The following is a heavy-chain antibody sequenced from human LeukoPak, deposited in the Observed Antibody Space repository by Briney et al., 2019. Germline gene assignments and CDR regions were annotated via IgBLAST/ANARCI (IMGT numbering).Heavy chain of an antibody. CDR1: GGSFSGYY. CDR2: INHSGST. Sequence: PSETLSLTCAVYGGSFSGYYWSWIRQPPGKGLEWIGEINHSGSTNYNPSLKSRVTISVDTSKNQFSLKLSSVTAADTAVYYCARLKLLLWFGEPRGWFDPWGQGTLVTVSS. J-gene: IGHJ5*02. D-gene: IGHD3-10*01. CDR3: ARLKLLLWFGEPRGWFDP. V-gene: IGHV4-34*01.